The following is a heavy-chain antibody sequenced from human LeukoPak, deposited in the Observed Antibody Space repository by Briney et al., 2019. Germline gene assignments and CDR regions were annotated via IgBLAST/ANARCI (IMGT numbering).Heavy chain of an antibody. V-gene: IGHV1-18*01. Sequence: ASVKVSCKASGYTFSNYGINWVRQAPGQGLEWMGWVSGHNGNPNYAQKFRDRVSMTTDTSTSTAYMELRSLRSDDTAVYYCARVDIVATTFDYWGQGTLVTVSS. CDR3: ARVDIVATTFDY. CDR2: VSGHNGNP. CDR1: GYTFSNYG. J-gene: IGHJ4*02. D-gene: IGHD5-12*01.